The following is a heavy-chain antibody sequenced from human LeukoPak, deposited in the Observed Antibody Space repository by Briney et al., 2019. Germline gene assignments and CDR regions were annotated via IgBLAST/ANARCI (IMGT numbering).Heavy chain of an antibody. J-gene: IGHJ4*02. D-gene: IGHD3-22*01. Sequence: WSGGSLRLSCAASGFTFDDYGMSWVRQAPGKGLEWVSGINWNGGSTGYADSVKGRFTISRDNAKNSLYLQMNSLRAEDTALYYCARDVGSYYDSSGYYYFDYWGQGTLVTVSS. CDR2: INWNGGST. CDR1: GFTFDDYG. V-gene: IGHV3-20*04. CDR3: ARDVGSYYDSSGYYYFDY.